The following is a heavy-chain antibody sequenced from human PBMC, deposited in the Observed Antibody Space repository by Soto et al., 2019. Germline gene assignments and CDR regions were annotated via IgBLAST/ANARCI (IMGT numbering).Heavy chain of an antibody. J-gene: IGHJ5*02. V-gene: IGHV1-18*01. D-gene: IGHD2-2*01. CDR3: ARDAVPDLHIVVPAHSWFDP. Sequence: QVQLVQSGAEVKKPGASVKVSCTASGYTFTSYGISWVRQAPGQGLEWMGWISAYNGNTNYAQKLQGRVTMTTDTSTSTAYMELRSLRSDDTAVYYCARDAVPDLHIVVPAHSWFDPWGQGTLVTVSS. CDR2: ISAYNGNT. CDR1: GYTFTSYG.